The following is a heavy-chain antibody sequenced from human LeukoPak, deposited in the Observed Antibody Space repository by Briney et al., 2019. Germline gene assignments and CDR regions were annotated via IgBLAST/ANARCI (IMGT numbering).Heavy chain of an antibody. CDR3: ARDKGGAVPSSHAFDI. Sequence: SETLSLTCTVSGYSISIGYYWGWIRQPAGKGLEWIGRIYTSGSTNYNPSLKSRVTISVDTSKNQFSLKLSSVTAADTAVYYCARDKGGAVPSSHAFDIWGQGTMVTVSS. V-gene: IGHV4-61*02. J-gene: IGHJ3*02. CDR2: IYTSGST. CDR1: GYSISIGYY. D-gene: IGHD6-19*01.